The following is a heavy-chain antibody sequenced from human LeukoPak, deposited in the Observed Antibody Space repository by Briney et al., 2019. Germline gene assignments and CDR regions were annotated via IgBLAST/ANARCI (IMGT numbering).Heavy chain of an antibody. J-gene: IGHJ3*02. D-gene: IGHD6-13*01. Sequence: ATVKISCKVSGYTFTDYYMHWVQQAPGKGLGWMGLVDPEDGETIYAEKFQGRVTITADTSTDTAYMELSSLRSEDTAVYYCATDVIAAAQRGAFDIWGQGTMVTVSS. V-gene: IGHV1-69-2*01. CDR2: VDPEDGET. CDR3: ATDVIAAAQRGAFDI. CDR1: GYTFTDYY.